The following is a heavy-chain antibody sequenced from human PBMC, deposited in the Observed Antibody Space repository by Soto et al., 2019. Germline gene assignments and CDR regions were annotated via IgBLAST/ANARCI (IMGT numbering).Heavy chain of an antibody. CDR1: GFTFDDYA. CDR3: AKDAPGYCSGGSCYRYFDY. D-gene: IGHD2-15*01. Sequence: GGSLRLSCAASGFTFDDYAMHWVRQAPGKGLEWVSGISWNSGSIGYADSVKGRFTISRDNAKNSLYLQMNSLRAEDTALYYCAKDAPGYCSGGSCYRYFDYWGQGTLVTASS. J-gene: IGHJ4*02. V-gene: IGHV3-9*01. CDR2: ISWNSGSI.